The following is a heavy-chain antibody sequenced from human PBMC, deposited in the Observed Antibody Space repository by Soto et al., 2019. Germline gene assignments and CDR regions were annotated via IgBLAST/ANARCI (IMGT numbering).Heavy chain of an antibody. J-gene: IGHJ6*02. V-gene: IGHV3-74*01. Sequence: EVQLVESGGGLVQPGGSLRLSCAASGFTFSSYWMHWVRQAPGKGLVWVSRINSDGSSTSYADSVKGRFTISRDNAKNTLYLQMNSLRAEDTAVYYCARVGGSPAAATISQYYCYYYGMDVWGQGTTVTVSS. D-gene: IGHD2-2*01. CDR1: GFTFSSYW. CDR3: ARVGGSPAAATISQYYCYYYGMDV. CDR2: INSDGSST.